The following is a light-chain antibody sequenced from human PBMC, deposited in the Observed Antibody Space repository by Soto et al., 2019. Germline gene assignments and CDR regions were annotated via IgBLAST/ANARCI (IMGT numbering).Light chain of an antibody. Sequence: QSVLTQPPSVSAGPGQRVTISCSGSTSNIGKNTVNWYQQLPGEAPKLFIYYDDLLASGVSDRFSGSKSGNTASLTISGLQAEDEADYYCCSYAGSYTDVVFGGGTKLTVL. CDR3: CSYAGSYTDVV. V-gene: IGLV1-36*01. J-gene: IGLJ2*01. CDR1: TSNIGKNT. CDR2: YDD.